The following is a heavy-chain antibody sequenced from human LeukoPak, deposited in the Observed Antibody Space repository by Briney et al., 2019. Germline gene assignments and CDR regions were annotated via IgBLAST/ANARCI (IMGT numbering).Heavy chain of an antibody. D-gene: IGHD3-22*01. J-gene: IGHJ4*02. CDR2: IYSSGST. Sequence: PSETLSLTCTVSGVXISNYYWSWIRQPAGKGLEWIGRIYSSGSTNYNPSLKSRVTMSVDTSKNQFSLKLTSVTAADTAVYYCAGGVSSGYYSVYYFDYWGQGTLVTVSS. V-gene: IGHV4-4*07. CDR1: GVXISNYY. CDR3: AGGVSSGYYSVYYFDY.